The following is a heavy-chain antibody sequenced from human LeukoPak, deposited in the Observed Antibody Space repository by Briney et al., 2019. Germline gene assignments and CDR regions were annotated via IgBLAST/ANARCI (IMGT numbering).Heavy chain of an antibody. CDR3: ARGIRGSYGTDY. CDR2: INPTGSTS. CDR1: GSTFSSDW. Sequence: PGGSLRLSCVASGSTFSSDWMHWVRQAPGKGLVWASRINPTGSTSNYEDSVKGRFTISRDNAKNTLYLQMNSLRAEDTAVYFCARGIRGSYGTDYWGQGTLVTVSS. J-gene: IGHJ4*02. V-gene: IGHV3-74*01. D-gene: IGHD1-26*01.